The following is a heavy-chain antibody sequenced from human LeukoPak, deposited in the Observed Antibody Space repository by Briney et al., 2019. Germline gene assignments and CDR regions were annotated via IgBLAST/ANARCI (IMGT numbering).Heavy chain of an antibody. Sequence: SETLSLTCTVSGYSISSGYYWGWIRQPPGKGLEWIGSIYHSGSTYYNPSLKSRVTISVDTSKNQFSLKLSSVTAADTAVYYCARTPDYDYVWGSYRYPYWGRGTLVTVSS. D-gene: IGHD3-16*02. J-gene: IGHJ4*02. V-gene: IGHV4-38-2*02. CDR2: IYHSGST. CDR1: GYSISSGYY. CDR3: ARTPDYDYVWGSYRYPY.